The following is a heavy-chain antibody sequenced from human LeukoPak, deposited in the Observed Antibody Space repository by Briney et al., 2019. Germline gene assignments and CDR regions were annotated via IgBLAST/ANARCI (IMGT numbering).Heavy chain of an antibody. V-gene: IGHV3-23*01. CDR1: GFTFSRYA. J-gene: IGHJ4*02. Sequence: GGSLRLSCAASGFTFSRYAMSWVRQAPGKGLEGVSTISGSGGSTYYADSVKGRFTISRDNSRNTLYLQMNSLRAEDTAVYYCAKDQFDSISMIVWGQGTLVTVSS. D-gene: IGHD3-22*01. CDR3: AKDQFDSISMIV. CDR2: ISGSGGST.